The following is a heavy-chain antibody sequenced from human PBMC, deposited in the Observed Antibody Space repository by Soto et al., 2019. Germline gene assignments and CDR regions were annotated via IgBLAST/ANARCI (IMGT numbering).Heavy chain of an antibody. D-gene: IGHD6-13*01. CDR3: AKDHAAAPPEWFDP. CDR2: ISYDGSNK. J-gene: IGHJ5*02. CDR1: GFTFSSYG. V-gene: IGHV3-30*18. Sequence: GGSLRLSCAASGFTFSSYGMHWVRQAPGKGLEWVAVISYDGSNKYYADSVKCRFTISRDNSKNTLYLQMNSLRAEDTAVYYCAKDHAAAPPEWFDPWGQGTLVTVSS.